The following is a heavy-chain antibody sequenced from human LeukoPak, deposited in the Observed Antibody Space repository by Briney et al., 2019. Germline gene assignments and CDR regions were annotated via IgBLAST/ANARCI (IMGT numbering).Heavy chain of an antibody. CDR3: AKGSRYNSGLLHYMDV. V-gene: IGHV3-23*01. CDR2: VSGSGGKT. D-gene: IGHD6-19*01. J-gene: IGHJ6*03. Sequence: PGGSLRLSCAASGFTFNNYAMSWVRQAPGKGLEWVSDVSGSGGKTNYVDSVKGRFTISRDNSKNTVHLQVESLRVEDTAVYYCAKGSRYNSGLLHYMDVWGKGTTVTVSS. CDR1: GFTFNNYA.